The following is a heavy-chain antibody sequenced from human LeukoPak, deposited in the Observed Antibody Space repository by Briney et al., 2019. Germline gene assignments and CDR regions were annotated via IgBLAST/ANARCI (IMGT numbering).Heavy chain of an antibody. CDR3: ATSYTVGPGLPI. V-gene: IGHV4-30-2*01. D-gene: IGHD2-2*02. Sequence: PSETLSLTCTVSGGSISSGGYYWSWIRQPPGKGLEWIGYIYHSGSTYYSPSLKSRVTISVDRSKNQFSLKLSSVTAADTAVYYCATSYTVGPGLPIWGQGTMVTVSS. CDR1: GGSISSGGYY. CDR2: IYHSGST. J-gene: IGHJ3*02.